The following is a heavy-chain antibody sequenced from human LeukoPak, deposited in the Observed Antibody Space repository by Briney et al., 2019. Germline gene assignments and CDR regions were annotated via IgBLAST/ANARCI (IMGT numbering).Heavy chain of an antibody. CDR1: GFTFSSYW. Sequence: GGSLRLSYAASGFTFSSYWMSWVRQAPGKGLEWVANIKQDGSEKYYVDSVKGRFTISRDNAKNSLYLQMNSLRAEDTAVYYCARGLVGATSPFDYWGQGTLVTVSS. CDR2: IKQDGSEK. V-gene: IGHV3-7*01. J-gene: IGHJ4*02. CDR3: ARGLVGATSPFDY. D-gene: IGHD1-26*01.